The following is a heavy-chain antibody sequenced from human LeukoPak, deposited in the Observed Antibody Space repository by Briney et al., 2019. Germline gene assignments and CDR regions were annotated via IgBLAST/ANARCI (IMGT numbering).Heavy chain of an antibody. CDR2: IYYSGST. J-gene: IGHJ4*02. V-gene: IGHV4-31*03. CDR3: ARDRGGRTGDGLDF. D-gene: IGHD4-17*01. Sequence: SETLSLTCTVSGGSISSGDYYWNWIRQHPGKGLEWIGYIYYSGSTYYNPSLKSRVTISVDTSKNQFSLILSSVTAADTAVYYCARDRGGRTGDGLDFWGQGTLVTVSS. CDR1: GGSISSGDYY.